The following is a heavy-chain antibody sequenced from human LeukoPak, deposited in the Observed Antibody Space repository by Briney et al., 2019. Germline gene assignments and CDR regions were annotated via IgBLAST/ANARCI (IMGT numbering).Heavy chain of an antibody. J-gene: IGHJ3*02. CDR3: AKDKKVILRSLDI. Sequence: SLRLSCAASGLTFYGYATHWVPPAPRGGLESGSCIHWNSGIQGYAGYVKGRFSIARDNAKNSLYLRMDRLRAEDSALYYWAKDKKVILRSLDIGGRGTMVTVSS. CDR2: IHWNSGIQ. V-gene: IGHV3-9*01. D-gene: IGHD2-21*01. CDR1: GLTFYGYA.